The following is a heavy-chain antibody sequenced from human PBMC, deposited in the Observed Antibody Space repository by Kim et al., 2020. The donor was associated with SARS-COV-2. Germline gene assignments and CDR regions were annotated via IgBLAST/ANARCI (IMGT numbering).Heavy chain of an antibody. CDR2: ISGDGGTI. Sequence: GGSLRLSCAASGFTFRSYAMHWVRQAPGKGLEYVSAISGDGGTIFYADAVKGRFTISRDNAKNTLYLQMGSLRAEDMAVYYCARALWDSSMSYIKYGVDVWGQGTTVTVSS. CDR3: ARALWDSSMSYIKYGVDV. D-gene: IGHD3-16*01. CDR1: GFTFRSYA. J-gene: IGHJ6*02. V-gene: IGHV3-64*02.